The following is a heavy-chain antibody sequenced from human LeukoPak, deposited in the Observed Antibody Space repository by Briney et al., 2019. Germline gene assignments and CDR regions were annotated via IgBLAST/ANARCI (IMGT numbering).Heavy chain of an antibody. CDR2: FDPEDGET. D-gene: IGHD1-26*01. Sequence: GASVKVSCKVSGYTLTELSMHWVRQAPGKGLEWMGGFDPEDGETIYAQKFQGRVTITADESTSTAYMELSSLRSEDTAVYYCARDNISGRQRRYYFDYWGQGTLVTVSP. CDR3: ARDNISGRQRRYYFDY. J-gene: IGHJ4*02. CDR1: GYTLTELS. V-gene: IGHV1-24*01.